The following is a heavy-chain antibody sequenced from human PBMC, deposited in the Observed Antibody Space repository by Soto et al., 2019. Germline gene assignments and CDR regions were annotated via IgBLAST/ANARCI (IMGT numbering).Heavy chain of an antibody. CDR3: ARVWEEGMYSSSPHLYCGY. J-gene: IGHJ4*02. V-gene: IGHV3-21*01. CDR1: GFTFSSYS. CDR2: ISSSSSYI. Sequence: WGSLRLSCAASGFTFSSYSMNWVRQAPGEGVEWVSSISSSSSYIYYADSVKGRFTISRDNAKNSLYLQMNSLRAEDTAVYYCARVWEEGMYSSSPHLYCGYWSQGTRGTVS. D-gene: IGHD6-6*01.